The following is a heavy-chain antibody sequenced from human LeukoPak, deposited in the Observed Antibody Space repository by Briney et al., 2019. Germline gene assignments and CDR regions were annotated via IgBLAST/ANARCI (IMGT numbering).Heavy chain of an antibody. CDR1: GYSISSYY. CDR3: ARDLGDGFWSGYFDY. CDR2: IYYSGST. V-gene: IGHV4-59*12. D-gene: IGHD3-3*01. J-gene: IGHJ4*02. Sequence: SETLTLTCTVSGYSISSYYWDWIRQPPGKGLEWIGYIYYSGSTNYNPSLKSRVIISLDTSKDQFSLKLSSVTAADTAMYYCARDLGDGFWSGYFDYWGQGTLVTVSS.